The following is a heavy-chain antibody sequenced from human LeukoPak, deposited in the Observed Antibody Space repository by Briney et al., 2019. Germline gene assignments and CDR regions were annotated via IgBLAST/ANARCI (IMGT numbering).Heavy chain of an antibody. V-gene: IGHV4-39*02. J-gene: IGHJ4*02. CDR3: ARDIGTVTDNYFDY. Sequence: SETLSLTCTVSGGSISSSSYYWGWIRQPPGKGLEWIGSIYYSGSTYYNPSLKSRVTISVDTSKNQFSLKLSSVTAADTAVYYCARDIGTVTDNYFDYWGQGTLVTVSS. CDR2: IYYSGST. D-gene: IGHD4-17*01. CDR1: GGSISSSSYY.